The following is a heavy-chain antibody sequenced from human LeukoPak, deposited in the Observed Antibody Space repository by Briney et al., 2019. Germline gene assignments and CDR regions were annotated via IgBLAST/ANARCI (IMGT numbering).Heavy chain of an antibody. D-gene: IGHD1-26*01. CDR3: TRNSGCYGLS. J-gene: IGHJ1*01. Sequence: GGSLRLSCTVSGFTLSSYEMSWIRQAPGKGLEGVSSIDYDGGSGHYADSVKGRFTISRDNSNNALLLNLNSLRGEDTDVYYCTRNSGCYGLSWGQGTLVTVST. CDR2: IDYDGGSG. CDR1: GFTLSSYE. V-gene: IGHV3-23*01.